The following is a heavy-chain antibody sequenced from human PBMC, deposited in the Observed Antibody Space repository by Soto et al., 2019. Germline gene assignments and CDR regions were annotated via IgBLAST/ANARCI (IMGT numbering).Heavy chain of an antibody. CDR2: ISNDGSDK. CDR1: GFTFNNYG. J-gene: IGHJ3*01. Sequence: QVQLVESGGGVVQPGRSLRLSCADSGFTFNNYGMHWVRQAPGKGLEWVATISNDGSDKYYADSVKGRLTISRDNSKNTVYLQMNSLRAEETAVYYCAKDQGIAASHGIDWGQGTMVTVSS. CDR3: AKDQGIAASHGID. V-gene: IGHV3-30*18. D-gene: IGHD6-13*01.